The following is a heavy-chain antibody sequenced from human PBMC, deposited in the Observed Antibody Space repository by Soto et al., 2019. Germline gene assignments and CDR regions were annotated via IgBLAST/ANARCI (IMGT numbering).Heavy chain of an antibody. CDR2: IIPIFGTA. V-gene: IGHV1-69*13. CDR1: GGTFSSYA. J-gene: IGHJ6*02. CDR3: ARSMIVVVIPGYYYYGMEV. D-gene: IGHD3-22*01. Sequence: ASVKVSCKASGGTFSSYAISWVRQAPGQGLEWMGGIIPIFGTANYAQKFQGRVTITADESTSTAYMELSGLRSEDTAVYYCARSMIVVVIPGYYYYGMEVWGQGTTVTVSS.